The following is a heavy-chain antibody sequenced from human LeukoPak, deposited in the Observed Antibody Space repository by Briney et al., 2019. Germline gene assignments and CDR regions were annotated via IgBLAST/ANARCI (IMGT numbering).Heavy chain of an antibody. J-gene: IGHJ3*02. CDR3: AKDIPFDI. CDR2: ISWNSGSI. CDR1: GFTFDDYA. Sequence: PGRSLRLSCAASGFTFDDYAMHWVRQAPGKGLEWVSGISWNSGSIGYADSVKGRFTISRDNAKNSLYLQMNSLRAEDTALYYCAKDIPFDIWGQGTMVTVSS. V-gene: IGHV3-9*01.